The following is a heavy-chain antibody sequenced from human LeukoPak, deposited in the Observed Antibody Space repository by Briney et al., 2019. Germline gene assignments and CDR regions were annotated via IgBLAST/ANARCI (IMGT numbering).Heavy chain of an antibody. D-gene: IGHD3-10*01. CDR3: ARHEGGGSASYFPFEY. CDR1: GYRFTDYW. Sequence: GESLKISCKASGYRFTDYWIGWVRQMPGKGLEWMGIVFPGDSETRNNPSFQGQVTISVDKSISTAYLQWSSLKASDTAMYYCARHEGGGSASYFPFEYWGQGTLVTVSS. CDR2: VFPGDSET. J-gene: IGHJ4*02. V-gene: IGHV5-51*01.